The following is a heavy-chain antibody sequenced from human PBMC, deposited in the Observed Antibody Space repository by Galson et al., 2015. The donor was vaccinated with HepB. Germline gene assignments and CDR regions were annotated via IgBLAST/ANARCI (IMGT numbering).Heavy chain of an antibody. D-gene: IGHD6-13*01. Sequence: SLRLSCAASGFTVSSNYMSWVRQAPGKGLEWVSVIYSGGSTYYADSVKGRFTISRDNSKNTLYLQMNSLRAEDTAVYYCARDYSSSSYFDYWGQGTLVTVSS. CDR2: IYSGGST. V-gene: IGHV3-66*01. CDR3: ARDYSSSSYFDY. CDR1: GFTVSSNY. J-gene: IGHJ4*02.